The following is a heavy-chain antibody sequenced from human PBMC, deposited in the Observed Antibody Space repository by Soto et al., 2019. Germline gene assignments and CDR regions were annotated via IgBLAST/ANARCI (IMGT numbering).Heavy chain of an antibody. V-gene: IGHV1-18*04. CDR1: GYTFTSFG. Sequence: ASVKVSCRASGYTFTSFGINWVRQAPGQGLEWMGRISVYNDNTNHGQKFQGRVTMTTDKSTGTAYMELRSLRSDDTAVYYCARHRALGGEAFDIWGQGTLVTVSS. CDR2: ISVYNDNT. J-gene: IGHJ3*02. CDR3: ARHRALGGEAFDI.